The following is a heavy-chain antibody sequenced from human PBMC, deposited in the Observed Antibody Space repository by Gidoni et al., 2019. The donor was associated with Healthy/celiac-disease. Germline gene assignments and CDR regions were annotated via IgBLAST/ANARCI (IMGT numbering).Heavy chain of an antibody. CDR2: ISGSGGST. V-gene: IGHV3-23*01. D-gene: IGHD1-26*01. Sequence: EVQLLEYGGVLVQPGGSLRLSCAASGFTFSSYAMSCVRQAPGKGLEWVSAISGSGGSTYYADSVKGRFTISRENSKNTLYLKMNSLRAEDTAVYYCAKREIRGYYFDYWGQGTLVTVSS. CDR3: AKREIRGYYFDY. CDR1: GFTFSSYA. J-gene: IGHJ4*02.